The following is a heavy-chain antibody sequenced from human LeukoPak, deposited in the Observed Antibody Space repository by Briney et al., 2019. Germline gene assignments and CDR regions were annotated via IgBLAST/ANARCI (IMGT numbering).Heavy chain of an antibody. D-gene: IGHD3-22*01. CDR3: ARRTLRSTMIAYYFVY. J-gene: IGHJ4*02. CDR2: INHSGST. Sequence: PSETLSLTCAVYGGSFSGYYWSWIRQPPGKGLEWIGEINHSGSTNYNPSLKSRVTISVDTSKNQFSLKLSSVTAADTAVYYCARRTLRSTMIAYYFVYWGQGTLVTVSS. CDR1: GGSFSGYY. V-gene: IGHV4-34*01.